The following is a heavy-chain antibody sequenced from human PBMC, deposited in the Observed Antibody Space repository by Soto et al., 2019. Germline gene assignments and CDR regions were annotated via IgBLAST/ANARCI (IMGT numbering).Heavy chain of an antibody. Sequence: QVQLVESGGGVVQPGRSLRLSCAASGFTFSSFGMHWVRQAPGKGLEWVAVISYDGNNKYYAHSVQGGFTISRDNSKNTLYLHMNSLGAEDTAVYYCAKALGDCSGGSCYPPGYYYGMDVWGQGTTVTVSS. CDR1: GFTFSSFG. V-gene: IGHV3-30*18. CDR2: ISYDGNNK. J-gene: IGHJ6*02. CDR3: AKALGDCSGGSCYPPGYYYGMDV. D-gene: IGHD2-15*01.